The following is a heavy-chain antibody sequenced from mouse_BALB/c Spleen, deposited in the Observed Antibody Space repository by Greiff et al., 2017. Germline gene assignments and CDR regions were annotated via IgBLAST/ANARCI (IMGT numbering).Heavy chain of an antibody. CDR1: GFTFTSYW. CDR3: ARQRGYFDY. CDR2: INPSNGRT. Sequence: QVQLQQPGAELVKPGASVKLSCKASGFTFTSYWMHWVKQRPGQGLEWIGEINPSNGRTNYNEKFKSKATLTVDKSSSTAYMQLSSLTSEDSAVYYCARQRGYFDYWGQGTTLTVSS. V-gene: IGHV1S81*02. J-gene: IGHJ2*01.